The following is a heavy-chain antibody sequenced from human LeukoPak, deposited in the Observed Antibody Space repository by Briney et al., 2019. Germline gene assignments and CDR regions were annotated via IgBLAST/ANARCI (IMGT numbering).Heavy chain of an antibody. Sequence: GASVKVSCKASGYTFTSYYMHWVRQAPGQGLEWMGIINPSGGSTSYAQKFQGRVTMTRDMSTSTVYMELRSLRSDDTAVYYCARGFPPRRQYDSSGYYSYYFDYWGQGTLVTVSS. CDR1: GYTFTSYY. CDR2: INPSGGST. CDR3: ARGFPPRRQYDSSGYYSYYFDY. V-gene: IGHV1-46*01. D-gene: IGHD3-22*01. J-gene: IGHJ4*02.